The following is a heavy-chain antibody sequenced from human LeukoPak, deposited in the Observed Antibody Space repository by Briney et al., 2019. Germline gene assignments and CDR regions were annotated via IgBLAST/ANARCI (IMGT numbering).Heavy chain of an antibody. D-gene: IGHD3-10*01. Sequence: SETLSLTCTVSGGSISSSSYYWGWIRQPPGKGLEWIGSIYYSGSTYYNPSLKSRVTISVDTSKNQFSLKLSSVTAADTAVYYCATIPYYYGSGSSTYYYYMDVWGKGTTVTVSS. J-gene: IGHJ6*03. V-gene: IGHV4-39*07. CDR2: IYYSGST. CDR3: ATIPYYYGSGSSTYYYYMDV. CDR1: GGSISSSSYY.